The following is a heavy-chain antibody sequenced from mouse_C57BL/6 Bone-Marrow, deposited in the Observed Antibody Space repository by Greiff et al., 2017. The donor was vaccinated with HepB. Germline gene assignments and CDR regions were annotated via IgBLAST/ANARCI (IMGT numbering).Heavy chain of an antibody. V-gene: IGHV2-2*01. CDR3: ASNSNYVYFDV. J-gene: IGHJ1*03. Sequence: VKLKESGPGLVQPSQSLSITCTVSGFSLTSYGVHWVRQSPGKGLEWLGVIWSGGSTDYNAAFISRLSISKDNSKSQVFFKMNSLQADDTAIYYCASNSNYVYFDVWGTGTTVTVSS. D-gene: IGHD2-5*01. CDR2: IWSGGST. CDR1: GFSLTSYG.